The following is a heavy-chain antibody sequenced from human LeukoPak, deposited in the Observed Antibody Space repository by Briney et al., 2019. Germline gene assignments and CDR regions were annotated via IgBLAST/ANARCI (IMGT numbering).Heavy chain of an antibody. Sequence: PSETLSLTCTVSGNSISSGDNYWSWIRQPAGKGLEWIGRIYTSGSTNYNPSLKSRVTISVDTSKNQFSLKLSSVTAADTAVYYCARLSDRDYWGQGTLVTVSS. J-gene: IGHJ4*02. D-gene: IGHD3-22*01. CDR1: GNSISSGDNY. CDR2: IYTSGST. CDR3: ARLSDRDY. V-gene: IGHV4-61*02.